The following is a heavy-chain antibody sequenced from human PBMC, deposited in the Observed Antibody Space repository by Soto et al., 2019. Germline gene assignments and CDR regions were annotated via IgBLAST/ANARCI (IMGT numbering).Heavy chain of an antibody. CDR1: GFPFCRYG. Sequence: QVQLVESGGGGVDPGVSLSLFCAACGFPFCRYGVHWVRQAPGKGLEWVAHISYDGSNKHYTDSVKGRFTISRDNSKNMLYLQMSSLRAEDTAVYYCAGGQYYFDYCGQGTRVSVSS. CDR3: AGGQYYFDY. V-gene: IGHV3-30*03. J-gene: IGHJ4*02. D-gene: IGHD2-15*01. CDR2: ISYDGSNK.